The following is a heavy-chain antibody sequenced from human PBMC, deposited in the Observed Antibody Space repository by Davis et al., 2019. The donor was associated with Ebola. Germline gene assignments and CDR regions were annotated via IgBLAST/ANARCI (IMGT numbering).Heavy chain of an antibody. CDR1: GGSIGSYY. J-gene: IGHJ6*02. V-gene: IGHV4-59*01. D-gene: IGHD6-13*01. CDR2: IYNSGST. CDR3: ARDIGSSSPDGMDV. Sequence: SETLSLTCTVSGGSIGSYYWTWIRQPPGKGLEWIGYIYNSGSTKYNPSLKSRATISAETLKNQFSLKLSSVTPADTAVYYCARDIGSSSPDGMDVWGQGTTVTVSS.